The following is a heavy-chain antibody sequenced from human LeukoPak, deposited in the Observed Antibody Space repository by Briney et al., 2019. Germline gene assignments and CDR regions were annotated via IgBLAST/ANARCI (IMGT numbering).Heavy chain of an antibody. Sequence: GASVKVSCKASGSTFTSYGISWVRQAPGQGLEWMGWISAYNGNTKYVQKLQGRVTMTTDSSTSTAYMELRSLSSDDTAVYYCARWYCGCGSCYAYYYVMDVWGQGTTVTVSS. J-gene: IGHJ6*02. D-gene: IGHD2-15*01. V-gene: IGHV1-18*01. CDR3: ARWYCGCGSCYAYYYVMDV. CDR2: ISAYNGNT. CDR1: GSTFTSYG.